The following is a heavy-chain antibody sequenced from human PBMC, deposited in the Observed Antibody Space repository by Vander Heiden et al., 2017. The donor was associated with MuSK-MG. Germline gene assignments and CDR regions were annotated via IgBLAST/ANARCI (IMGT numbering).Heavy chain of an antibody. CDR3: AHGLRPNYDVGSGSGRDWFDS. CDR1: GLSLSTSGVG. Sequence: ITLKEPGPTLVKPTQTLTLTCTFSGLSLSTSGVGVGWLRQPPGKALEWLALIDWNDDKRYSPSLKSRRTITKDTSKNQVVLTMTYIHPGDTATYSCAHGLRPNYDVGSGSGRDWFDSWGQGTLVTVSS. D-gene: IGHD3-3*01. CDR2: IDWNDDK. J-gene: IGHJ5*01. V-gene: IGHV2-5*01.